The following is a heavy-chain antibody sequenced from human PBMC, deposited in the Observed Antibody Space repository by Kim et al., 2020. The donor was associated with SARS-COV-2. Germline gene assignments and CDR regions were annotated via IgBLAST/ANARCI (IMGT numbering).Heavy chain of an antibody. J-gene: IGHJ4*02. CDR3: TTQYYYDSSGYF. CDR2: IKSKTDGGTT. Sequence: GGSLRLSCAASGFTFSNAWMSWVRQAPGKGLEWVGRIKSKTDGGTTDYAAPVKGRFTISRDDSKNTLYLQMNSLKTEDTAVYYCTTQYYYDSSGYFWGQGTLVTVSS. D-gene: IGHD3-22*01. CDR1: GFTFSNAW. V-gene: IGHV3-15*01.